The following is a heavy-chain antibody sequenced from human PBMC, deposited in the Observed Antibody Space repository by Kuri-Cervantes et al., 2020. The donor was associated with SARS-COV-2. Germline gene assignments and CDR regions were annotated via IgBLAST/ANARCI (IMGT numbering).Heavy chain of an antibody. CDR1: GFLFSASA. J-gene: IGHJ6*03. D-gene: IGHD3-3*01. V-gene: IGHV3-73*01. CDR3: TRLDFWSRYYMDV. Sequence: GGSLRLSCEVSGFLFSASAIHWVRQGSGKGLEWVGRVRGKANNYATAYAASVKGRFTISRDDSKNMAYLQMNSLKTEDTAVYYCTRLDFWSRYYMDVWGKGTTVTVSS. CDR2: VRGKANNYAT.